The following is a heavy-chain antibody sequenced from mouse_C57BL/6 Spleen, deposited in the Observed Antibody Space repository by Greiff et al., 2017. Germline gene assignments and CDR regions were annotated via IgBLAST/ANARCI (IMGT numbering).Heavy chain of an antibody. Sequence: EVNVVESGGGLVQPGGSLSLSCAASGFTFTDYYMSWVRQPPGKALEWLGFIRNKANGYTTEYSASVKGRFTISRDNSQSILYLQMNALRAEDSATYYCARYPLYGNYVDYWGQGTTLTVSS. D-gene: IGHD2-1*01. CDR3: ARYPLYGNYVDY. V-gene: IGHV7-3*01. J-gene: IGHJ2*01. CDR1: GFTFTDYY. CDR2: IRNKANGYTT.